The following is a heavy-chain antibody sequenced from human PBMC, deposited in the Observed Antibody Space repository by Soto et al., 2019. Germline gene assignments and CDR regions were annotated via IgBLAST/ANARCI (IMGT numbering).Heavy chain of an antibody. J-gene: IGHJ6*02. Sequence: GESLKIYCQGSGYSFTTYWIGWVRQMPGKGLGWMGIIYPGNSDITYSPSFQGQVTISADKSISTAYLKWSGLKASDTAMYYCARLGIWSYGMDVWGQGTTVTVSS. D-gene: IGHD3-16*01. V-gene: IGHV5-51*01. CDR3: ARLGIWSYGMDV. CDR1: GYSFTTYW. CDR2: IYPGNSDI.